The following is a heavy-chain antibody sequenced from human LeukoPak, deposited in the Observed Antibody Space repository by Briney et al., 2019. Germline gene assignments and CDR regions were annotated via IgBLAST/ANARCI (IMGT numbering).Heavy chain of an antibody. CDR3: ASGVYSSVNDY. J-gene: IGHJ4*02. D-gene: IGHD5-18*01. Sequence: PSETLSLTCTVSGGSISSSSYYWGWIRQPPGKGLEWIGSIYYSGSTYYNPSLKSRVTISVDTSKNQFSLKLSSVTAADTAVYYCASGVYSSVNDYWGQGTLVTVSS. V-gene: IGHV4-39*01. CDR2: IYYSGST. CDR1: GGSISSSSYY.